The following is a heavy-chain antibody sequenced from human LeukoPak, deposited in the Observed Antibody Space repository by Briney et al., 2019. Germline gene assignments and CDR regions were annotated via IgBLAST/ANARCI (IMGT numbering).Heavy chain of an antibody. CDR3: ASKDVAAAAVRGLDY. CDR2: INHSGST. D-gene: IGHD6-13*01. J-gene: IGHJ4*02. CDR1: GGSFSGYY. V-gene: IGHV4-34*01. Sequence: SGTLSLTCAVYGGSFSGYYWSWIRQPPGKGLEWIGEINHSGSTNYNPSLKSRVTISVDTSKNQFSLKLSSVTAADTAVYYCASKDVAAAAVRGLDYWGQGTLVTVSS.